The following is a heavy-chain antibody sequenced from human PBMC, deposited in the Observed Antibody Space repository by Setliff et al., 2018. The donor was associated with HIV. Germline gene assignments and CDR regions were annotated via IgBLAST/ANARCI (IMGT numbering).Heavy chain of an antibody. V-gene: IGHV2-5*02. CDR3: AHNHLAVAGSHYFDY. CDR1: GFSLSTNGVG. CDR2: IYWDADK. D-gene: IGHD6-19*01. J-gene: IGHJ4*02. Sequence: ASGPNAVNPTQTLTLTCTFSGFSLSTNGVGVGWIRQPPGKALEWLALIYWDADKRYSPSLKNRLTITKDTSKNQVLLTMTNMDPLDTATYYCAHNHLAVAGSHYFDYWGQGTLVTVSS.